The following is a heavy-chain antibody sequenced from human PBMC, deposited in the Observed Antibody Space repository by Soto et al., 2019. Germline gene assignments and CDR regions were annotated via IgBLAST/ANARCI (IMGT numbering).Heavy chain of an antibody. Sequence: SETLSLTCTVSGGSISSYYWSWIRQPPGKGLEWIGYIYYSGSTNYNPSLKSRVTISVDTSKNQFSLKLSSVTAADTAVYYCARLIYMPSPYNWLDPWGQGTMVTVYS. V-gene: IGHV4-59*01. D-gene: IGHD2-2*01. CDR1: GGSISSYY. CDR2: IYYSGST. CDR3: ARLIYMPSPYNWLDP. J-gene: IGHJ5*02.